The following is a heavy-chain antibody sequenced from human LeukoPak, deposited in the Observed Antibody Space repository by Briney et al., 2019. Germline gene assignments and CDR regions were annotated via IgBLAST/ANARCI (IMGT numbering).Heavy chain of an antibody. CDR1: GFSFSSYS. CDR2: ISSYTIT. D-gene: IGHD3-9*01. J-gene: IGHJ4*02. V-gene: IGHV3-48*01. Sequence: GGSLRLSCAAGGFSFSSYSMNWVRQAPGRRLEWIAYISSYTITYYADFVKGRFTISRDNAKKSLDLQMNSLRAEDTAVYYCAREMTGRGKDPYFDYWGQGTLVTVSS. CDR3: AREMTGRGKDPYFDY.